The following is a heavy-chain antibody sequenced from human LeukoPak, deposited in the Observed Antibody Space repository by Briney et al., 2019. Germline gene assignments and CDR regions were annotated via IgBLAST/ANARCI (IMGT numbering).Heavy chain of an antibody. Sequence: ASVKVSCKASGYTFTSYGISWVRQAPGQGLEWMGWISAYNGNTNYAQKLQGRVTMTTDTSTSTAYMELRSLRSDDTAVYYCARFRSQATVVTSYYFDYWGQGTLVTVSS. V-gene: IGHV1-18*01. J-gene: IGHJ4*02. D-gene: IGHD4-23*01. CDR2: ISAYNGNT. CDR3: ARFRSQATVVTSYYFDY. CDR1: GYTFTSYG.